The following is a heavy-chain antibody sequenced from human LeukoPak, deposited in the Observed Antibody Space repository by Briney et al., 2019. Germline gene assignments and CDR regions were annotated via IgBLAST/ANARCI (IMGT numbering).Heavy chain of an antibody. D-gene: IGHD6-13*01. V-gene: IGHV3-23*01. J-gene: IGHJ6*03. CDR2: ISGSGDSGGTT. Sequence: WGSLRLSGTASGCSISRCANSGGRHAPGKGLEWVSVISGSGDSGGTTYYADSVKGHFTMSRDNSKNTLYLQMNSLRAEDTAVYYCARDVLAAHLERYYMEVWGKGTTVTVSS. CDR1: GCSISRCA. CDR3: ARDVLAAHLERYYMEV.